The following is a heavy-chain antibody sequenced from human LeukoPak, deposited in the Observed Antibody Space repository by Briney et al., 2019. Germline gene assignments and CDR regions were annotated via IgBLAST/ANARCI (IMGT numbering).Heavy chain of an antibody. CDR3: ARTYYYDSSGYYYKRYYYYMDV. J-gene: IGHJ6*03. D-gene: IGHD3-22*01. Sequence: SETLSLTCAVYGGSFSGYYWSWIRQPPGKGLEWIGEVNHSGSTNYNPSLKSRVTISVDTSKNQFSLKLSSVTAADTAVYYCARTYYYDSSGYYYKRYYYYMDVWGKGTTVTVSS. V-gene: IGHV4-34*01. CDR1: GGSFSGYY. CDR2: VNHSGST.